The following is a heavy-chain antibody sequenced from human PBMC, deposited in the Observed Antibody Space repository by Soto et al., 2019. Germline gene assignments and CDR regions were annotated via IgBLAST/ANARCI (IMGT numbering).Heavy chain of an antibody. Sequence: ASVKVSCKASGYTFTSYYMHWVRQAPGQGLEWMGIINPSGGSTSYAQKFQGRVTMTRDTSTSTVYMELGSLRSEDTAVYYCARELLWFGELLLGDYYYYYGMDVWGQGTTVTVSS. J-gene: IGHJ6*02. CDR2: INPSGGST. CDR1: GYTFTSYY. CDR3: ARELLWFGELLLGDYYYYYGMDV. V-gene: IGHV1-46*01. D-gene: IGHD3-10*01.